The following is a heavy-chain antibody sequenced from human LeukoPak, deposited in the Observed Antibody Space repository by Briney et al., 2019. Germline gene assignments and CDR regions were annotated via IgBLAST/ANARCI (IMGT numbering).Heavy chain of an antibody. Sequence: ASVKVSCKAAGYTFTAYYLNWVRQATGQGLEWMGWMNPKSANTGYAEKFQGRVTMTRDTSINTAYMELSSLRSEDTAIYYCARGKLSYGDYVAVDFWGQGTLVTVSS. D-gene: IGHD4-17*01. J-gene: IGHJ4*02. CDR1: GYTFTAYY. V-gene: IGHV1-8*01. CDR2: MNPKSANT. CDR3: ARGKLSYGDYVAVDF.